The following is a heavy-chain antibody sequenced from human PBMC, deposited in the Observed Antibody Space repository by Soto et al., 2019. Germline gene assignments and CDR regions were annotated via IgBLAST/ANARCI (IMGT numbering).Heavy chain of an antibody. V-gene: IGHV1-69*13. Sequence: SVKVSCKASGGTFSSYSISWVRQAPVQGLEWMGGIIPIFGTANYAQKFQGRVTITADESTSTAYMELSSLRSENTAVYYCARVRMKGYYDSSGHLDYWGQGTLVTVPQ. J-gene: IGHJ4*02. CDR3: ARVRMKGYYDSSGHLDY. CDR1: GGTFSSYS. D-gene: IGHD3-22*01. CDR2: IIPIFGTA.